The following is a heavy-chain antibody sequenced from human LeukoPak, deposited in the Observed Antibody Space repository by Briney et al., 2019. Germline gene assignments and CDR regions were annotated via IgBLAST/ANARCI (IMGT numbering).Heavy chain of an antibody. CDR1: GGSISSYY. V-gene: IGHV4-59*04. CDR2: IYYSGST. Sequence: SETLSLTCTVSGGSISSYYWSWIRQPPGKGLEWIGYIYYSGSTYYNPSLKSRVTISADTSKNQFSLKLSSVTAADTAVYYCAREGRSGTHFDYWGQGTLVTVSS. D-gene: IGHD1-26*01. J-gene: IGHJ4*02. CDR3: AREGRSGTHFDY.